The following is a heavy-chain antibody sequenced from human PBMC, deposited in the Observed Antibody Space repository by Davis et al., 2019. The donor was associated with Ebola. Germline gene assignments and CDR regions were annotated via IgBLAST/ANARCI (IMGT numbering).Heavy chain of an antibody. CDR2: VLLKSGAT. CDR3: ARGHNYAHEY. V-gene: IGHV1-2*06. J-gene: IGHJ4*02. Sequence: ASVKVSCKASGYTFTGYNIHWVRQAPGQGLEWLGRVLLKSGATNYAQKFQGRVTMTRDTSISTVYMELSSLRYDDTADYYCARGHNYAHEYWGQGTLVTVSS. CDR1: GYTFTGYN. D-gene: IGHD4-11*01.